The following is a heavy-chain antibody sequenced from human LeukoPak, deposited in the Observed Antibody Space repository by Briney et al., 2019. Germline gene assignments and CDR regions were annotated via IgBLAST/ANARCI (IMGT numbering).Heavy chain of an antibody. J-gene: IGHJ4*02. CDR2: INTDESKI. CDR3: ARGGLFKYFFDY. V-gene: IGHV3-74*01. CDR1: GFTFSSYS. D-gene: IGHD2-15*01. Sequence: GGSLRLSCAASGFTFSSYSMNWVRQTPGKGLVWVSRINTDESKINHADSVKGRFTISRDNAKNMLYLQMNSLRAEDTAVYYCARGGLFKYFFDYWGQGTPVTVSS.